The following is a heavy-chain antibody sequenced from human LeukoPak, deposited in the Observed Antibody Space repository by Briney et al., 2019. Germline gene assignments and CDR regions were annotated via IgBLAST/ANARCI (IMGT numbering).Heavy chain of an antibody. CDR1: GFTFSSYS. Sequence: GGSLRLSCAASGFTFSSYSMNWVRQAPGKGLEWVSYISSSSTIYYANSVKGRFTMSRDNAKNSLYLQMNSLRDEDTAVYYCARDQYGACAIDYWGQGTLVTVSS. CDR2: ISSSSTI. J-gene: IGHJ4*02. V-gene: IGHV3-48*02. CDR3: ARDQYGACAIDY. D-gene: IGHD4-17*01.